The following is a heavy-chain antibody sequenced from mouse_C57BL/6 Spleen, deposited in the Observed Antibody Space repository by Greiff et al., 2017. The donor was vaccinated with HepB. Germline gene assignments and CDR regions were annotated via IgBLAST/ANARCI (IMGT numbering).Heavy chain of an antibody. CDR3: ARAHYYYGSSRYYFDY. V-gene: IGHV1-22*01. Sequence: VQLQQSGPELVKPGASVKMSCKASGYTFTDYNMHWVKQSHGKSLEWIGYINPNNGGTSYNQKFKGKATLTVNKSSSTAYMELRSLTSEDSAVYYCARAHYYYGSSRYYFDYWGQGTTLTVSS. CDR2: INPNNGGT. J-gene: IGHJ2*01. D-gene: IGHD1-1*01. CDR1: GYTFTDYN.